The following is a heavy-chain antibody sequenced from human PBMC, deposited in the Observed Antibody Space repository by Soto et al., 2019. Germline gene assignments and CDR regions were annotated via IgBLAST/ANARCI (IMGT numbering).Heavy chain of an antibody. J-gene: IGHJ4*02. Sequence: SETLSLTCTVSGGSISSGGYYWSWIRQHPGKGLEWIGYIYYSGSTYYNPSLKSRVTISVDTSKNQFSLKLSSVTAADTAVYYCARALWFGELLGPFDYWGQGTLVTVSS. CDR2: IYYSGST. CDR1: GGSISSGGYY. V-gene: IGHV4-31*03. CDR3: ARALWFGELLGPFDY. D-gene: IGHD3-10*01.